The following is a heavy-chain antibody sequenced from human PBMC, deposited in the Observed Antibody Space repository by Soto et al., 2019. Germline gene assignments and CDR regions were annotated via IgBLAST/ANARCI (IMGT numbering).Heavy chain of an antibody. CDR3: ARTQLSRDCTNGVCYAFDY. D-gene: IGHD2-8*01. CDR1: GYSFTSYW. CDR2: IYPGDSDT. J-gene: IGHJ4*02. V-gene: IGHV5-51*01. Sequence: GESLKISCKGSGYSFTSYWIGWVRQMPGKGLEWMGIIYPGDSDTRYSPSFQGQVTISADKSISTAYLQWSSLKASDTAMYYCARTQLSRDCTNGVCYAFDYWGEGTLVTVCS.